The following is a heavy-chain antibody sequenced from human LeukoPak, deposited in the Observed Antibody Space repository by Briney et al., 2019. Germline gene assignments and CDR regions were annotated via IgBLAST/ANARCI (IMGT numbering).Heavy chain of an antibody. J-gene: IGHJ6*04. Sequence: PGRSLRLSCAASGFTFSSYGMHWVRQAPGKGLEWVAVISYDGSSKYYADSVKGRFTISRDNSKNTLYLQMNSLRAEDTAVYYCARVKLWLRYYYYGMDVWGKGTTVTVSS. CDR3: ARVKLWLRYYYYGMDV. CDR1: GFTFSSYG. V-gene: IGHV3-30*03. CDR2: ISYDGSSK. D-gene: IGHD5-18*01.